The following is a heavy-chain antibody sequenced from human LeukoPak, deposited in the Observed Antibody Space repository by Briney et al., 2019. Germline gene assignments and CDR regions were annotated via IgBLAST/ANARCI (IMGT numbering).Heavy chain of an antibody. CDR1: GGSISSYY. V-gene: IGHV4-4*09. CDR2: IYTSGST. CDR3: ARLQGYCSSTSCYTSWFDP. D-gene: IGHD2-2*02. Sequence: SETLSLTCTVSGGSISSYYWSWIRQPPGKGLEWIGYIYTSGSTNYNPSLKSRVNISVDTPKNQFSLKLSSATAADTAVYYCARLQGYCSSTSCYTSWFDPWGQGTLVTVSS. J-gene: IGHJ5*02.